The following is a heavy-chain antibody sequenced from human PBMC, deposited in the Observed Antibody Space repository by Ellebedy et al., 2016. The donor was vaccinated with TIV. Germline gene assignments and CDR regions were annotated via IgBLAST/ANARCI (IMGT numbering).Heavy chain of an antibody. CDR3: ARGEMYSAYFQY. Sequence: GESLKISCAASRFTFSSYVMNWVRQAPGKGLEWVSGINGGGDSTYYADSVKGRFTISRDNSRNTLYLQMNSLRAEDTAVYYCARGEMYSAYFQYWGQGALVTVSS. J-gene: IGHJ1*01. V-gene: IGHV3-23*01. D-gene: IGHD2-21*01. CDR2: INGGGDST. CDR1: RFTFSSYV.